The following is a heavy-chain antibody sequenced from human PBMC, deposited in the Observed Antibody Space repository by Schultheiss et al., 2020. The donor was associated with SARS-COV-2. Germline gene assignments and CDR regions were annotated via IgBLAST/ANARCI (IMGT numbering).Heavy chain of an antibody. CDR2: IYYSGST. D-gene: IGHD5-12*01. CDR1: GGSISSADYY. CDR3: AREVATVAFDI. Sequence: SETLSLTCSVSGGSISSADYYWSWIRQPPGKGLEWIGSIYYSGSTNYNPSLKSRVTISVDTSKNQFSLKLSSVTAADTAVYYCAREVATVAFDIWGQGTMVTVSS. V-gene: IGHV4-39*07. J-gene: IGHJ3*02.